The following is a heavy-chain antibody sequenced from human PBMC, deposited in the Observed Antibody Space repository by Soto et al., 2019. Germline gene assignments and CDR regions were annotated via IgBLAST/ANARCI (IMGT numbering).Heavy chain of an antibody. CDR2: IIPLFGTA. Sequence: SVKVSCKASGGTFSTYAIDWVRQAPGQGLEWMGGIIPLFGTAKYAQNFQGRITITADESTNTAYMELRSLRSQDTAAYYCARGVHYDSSGYYYFYWGQGTLVTVSS. CDR1: GGTFSTYA. D-gene: IGHD3-22*01. J-gene: IGHJ4*02. CDR3: ARGVHYDSSGYYYFY. V-gene: IGHV1-69*13.